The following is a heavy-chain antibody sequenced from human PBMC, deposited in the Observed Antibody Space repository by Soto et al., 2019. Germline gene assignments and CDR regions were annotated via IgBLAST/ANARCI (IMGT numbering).Heavy chain of an antibody. CDR1: GFTFSSYA. D-gene: IGHD1-7*01. Sequence: QVQLVESGGGVVQPGRSLRLSCAASGFTFSSYAMHWVRQAPGKGLEWVAVISYDGSNKYYADSVKGRFTISRDNSKNTLYLQMNSLRAEDTAVYYCARESPGETTQTQTWFDPWGQGTLVTVSS. CDR2: ISYDGSNK. J-gene: IGHJ5*02. CDR3: ARESPGETTQTQTWFDP. V-gene: IGHV3-30-3*01.